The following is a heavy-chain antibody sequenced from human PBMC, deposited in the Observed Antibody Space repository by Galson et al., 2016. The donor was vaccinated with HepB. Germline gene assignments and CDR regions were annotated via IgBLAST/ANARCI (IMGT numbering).Heavy chain of an antibody. CDR3: AIDPSQWHDLLFGN. CDR2: ICGRCGDM. Sequence: SLRISCAASGFTFDKYGMTWFRKAPGKGLEWVSTICGRCGDMDYADSVKGRFTISRDDSKNTLYLPMNSLRVEDTAIYYCAIDPSQWHDLLFGNWAQGTLVTVSS. V-gene: IGHV3-23*01. CDR1: GFTFDKYG. J-gene: IGHJ4*02. D-gene: IGHD6-19*01.